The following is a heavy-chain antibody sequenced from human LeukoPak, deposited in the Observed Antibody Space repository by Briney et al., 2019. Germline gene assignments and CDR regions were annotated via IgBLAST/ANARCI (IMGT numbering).Heavy chain of an antibody. CDR2: INTNTGNP. CDR1: GGTFSSYA. D-gene: IGHD3-9*01. Sequence: VASVKVSCKASGGTFSSYAISWVRQAAGQGLEWMGWINTNTGNPTYAQGFTGRFVFSLDTSVSTAYLQISSLKAEDTAVYYCARLLRYFDWSFDYWGQGTLVTVSS. V-gene: IGHV7-4-1*02. CDR3: ARLLRYFDWSFDY. J-gene: IGHJ4*02.